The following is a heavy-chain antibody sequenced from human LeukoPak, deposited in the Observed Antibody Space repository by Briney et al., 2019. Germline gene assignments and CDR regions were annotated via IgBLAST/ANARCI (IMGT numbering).Heavy chain of an antibody. Sequence: GGSLRLSCAVSGFSVSDNYVSWARRAPGKGLQWVSIIYPNTNTYNAASVKGRFTISRDNSKNTIYLEIDSLTAEDTAVYYCARTSPVYGDYDYWGLGTLVTVYS. V-gene: IGHV3-53*01. CDR1: GFSVSDNY. J-gene: IGHJ4*02. CDR3: ARTSPVYGDYDY. CDR2: IYPNTNT. D-gene: IGHD4-17*01.